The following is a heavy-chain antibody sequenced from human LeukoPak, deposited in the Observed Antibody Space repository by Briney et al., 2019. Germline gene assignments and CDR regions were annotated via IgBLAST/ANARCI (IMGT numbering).Heavy chain of an antibody. Sequence: ASVKVSRKASGYTFTGYYMHWVRQAPGQGLEWMGWINPNSGGTNYAQKFQGRVTMTRDTSISTAYMELSRLRSDDTAVYFCARISFQTHGYSGYDTYYFDYWGRGTRVSVYS. CDR3: ARISFQTHGYSGYDTYYFDY. CDR1: GYTFTGYY. CDR2: INPNSGGT. J-gene: IGHJ4*02. D-gene: IGHD5-12*01. V-gene: IGHV1-2*02.